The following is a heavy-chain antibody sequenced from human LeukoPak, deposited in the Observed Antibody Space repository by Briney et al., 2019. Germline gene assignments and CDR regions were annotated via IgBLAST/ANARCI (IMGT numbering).Heavy chain of an antibody. CDR1: GGSISSGGYY. CDR3: ARGVPNEHFDY. Sequence: SETLSLTCTVSGGSISSGGYYWSWIRQHPGKGLEWIGYIYYSGSTYYNPSLKSRVTISIDTPKNQFSLKLSSVTAADTAVYYCARGVPNEHFDYWGQGTLVTVSS. J-gene: IGHJ4*02. D-gene: IGHD1-1*01. CDR2: IYYSGST. V-gene: IGHV4-31*03.